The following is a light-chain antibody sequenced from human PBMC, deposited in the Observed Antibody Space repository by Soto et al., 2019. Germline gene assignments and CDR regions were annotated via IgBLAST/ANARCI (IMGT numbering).Light chain of an antibody. V-gene: IGLV2-14*01. CDR2: DVS. CDR3: SSYTSSSTPVI. Sequence: QSALTQPASVSGSPGQSITISCTGTSRDVGFYNYISWYQLHPGKAPKLMIYDVSNRPSGVSNRFSGSKSGNTASLTIYGLQAEDEADYYCSSYTSSSTPVIFGGGTKLTVL. CDR1: SRDVGFYNY. J-gene: IGLJ2*01.